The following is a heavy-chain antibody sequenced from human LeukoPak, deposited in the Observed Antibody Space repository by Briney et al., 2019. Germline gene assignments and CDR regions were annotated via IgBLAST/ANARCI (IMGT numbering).Heavy chain of an antibody. CDR1: GFTFSSYA. D-gene: IGHD3-16*01. CDR2: LKQDGSET. V-gene: IGHV3-7*03. Sequence: GGSLRLSCAASGFTFSSYAMHWIRQAPGKGLEWLASLKQDGSETFYLDSVRGRFTTSRDNAQNSLYLQMNFLRAEDTALYYCARDRGDGGTMDVWGQGTTVTVSS. J-gene: IGHJ6*02. CDR3: ARDRGDGGTMDV.